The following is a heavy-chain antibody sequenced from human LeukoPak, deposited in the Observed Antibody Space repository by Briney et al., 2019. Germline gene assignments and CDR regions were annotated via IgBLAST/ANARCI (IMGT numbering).Heavy chain of an antibody. CDR2: IRYDGSNK. V-gene: IGHV3-30*02. CDR3: AKEESAGGITFDI. Sequence: GGSLRLSCAASGFTFSSYGMHWVRQAPGKGLEWVALIRYDGSNKYYADSVKGRFTISRDNSKNTLYLQMNSLRAEDTAVYYCAKEESAGGITFDIWGQGTMVTVSS. CDR1: GFTFSSYG. D-gene: IGHD1-14*01. J-gene: IGHJ3*02.